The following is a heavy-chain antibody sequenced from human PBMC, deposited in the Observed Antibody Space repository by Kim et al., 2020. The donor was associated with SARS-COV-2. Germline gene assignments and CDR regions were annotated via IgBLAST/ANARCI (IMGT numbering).Heavy chain of an antibody. V-gene: IGHV3-74*01. D-gene: IGHD3-16*01. CDR3: ARPGTYVDYWYLDV. CDR2: IDTDGSRA. CDR1: GFTFSNYW. J-gene: IGHJ2*01. Sequence: GGSLRLSCAGSGFTFSNYWMHWVRQAPGKGLVWVSHIDTDGSRAHHADSVKGRFTISRDNAKNTLYLQMNSLRAEDTAVYYCARPGTYVDYWYLDVGGRGTPPTVPA.